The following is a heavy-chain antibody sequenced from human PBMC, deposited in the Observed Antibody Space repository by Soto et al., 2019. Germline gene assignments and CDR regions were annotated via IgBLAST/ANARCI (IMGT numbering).Heavy chain of an antibody. V-gene: IGHV3-7*01. CDR3: ARTGDGHHDFLDY. J-gene: IGHJ4*02. CDR2: INQDGNED. D-gene: IGHD1-1*01. Sequence: GGSLRLSCAASGFTFSSYWMNWVRQAPGKGLEWVAKINQDGNEDNLLDSVKGRFTISRDNAKNSLFLQMNSLRVDDTAVYYCARTGDGHHDFLDYWGQGALVTVSS. CDR1: GFTFSSYW.